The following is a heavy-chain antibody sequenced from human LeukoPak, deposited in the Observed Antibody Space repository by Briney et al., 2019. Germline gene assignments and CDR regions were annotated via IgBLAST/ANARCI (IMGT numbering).Heavy chain of an antibody. CDR1: GYTFTSYD. V-gene: IGHV1-8*03. Sequence: ASVKVSCKASGYTFTSYDINWVRQATGQGLEWMGWMNPNSGNTGYAQKFQGRVTITRNTSISTAYMELSSLRSEDTAVYYCARDAYSSSWYLWGRRDNWFDPWGQGTLVTVSS. CDR2: MNPNSGNT. CDR3: ARDAYSSSWYLWGRRDNWFDP. D-gene: IGHD6-13*01. J-gene: IGHJ5*02.